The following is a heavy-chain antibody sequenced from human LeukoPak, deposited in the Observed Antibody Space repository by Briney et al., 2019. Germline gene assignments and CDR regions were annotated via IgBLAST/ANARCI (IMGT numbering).Heavy chain of an antibody. Sequence: SETLSLTCTVSGGSISSYYWSWIRQPPGKGLEWIGYIYYSGSTNYNPSLKSRVTISVDTSKNQFSLKLSSVTAADTAVYYCATLQGYCSSTSCYGDAFDIWGQGTMVTVSS. J-gene: IGHJ3*02. CDR1: GGSISSYY. D-gene: IGHD2-2*01. CDR3: ATLQGYCSSTSCYGDAFDI. V-gene: IGHV4-59*01. CDR2: IYYSGST.